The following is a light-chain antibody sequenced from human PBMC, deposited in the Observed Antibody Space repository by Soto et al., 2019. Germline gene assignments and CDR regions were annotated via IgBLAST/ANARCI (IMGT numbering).Light chain of an antibody. J-gene: IGLJ2*01. CDR2: LNSDGSH. Sequence: QLVLTQSPSASASLGASVKLTCTLSSGLSSYAIAWHQQQPEKGPRYLMKLNSDGSHSKGDGIPDRFSGSSSGPERYLTISSLQSEDEADDYCQPWGPGVQEVFGGGTKLTVL. CDR3: QPWGPGVQEV. CDR1: SGLSSYA. V-gene: IGLV4-69*01.